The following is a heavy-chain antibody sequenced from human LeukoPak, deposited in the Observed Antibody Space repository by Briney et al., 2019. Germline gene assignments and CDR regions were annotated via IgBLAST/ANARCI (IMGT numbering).Heavy chain of an antibody. Sequence: SKTLSLTCAVYGGSFSGYYWSWIRQPPGKGLEWIGEINHSGSTNYNPSLKSRVTISVDTSKNQFSLKLSSVTAADTAVYYCARTIVVVPAALRLTGYYFDYWGQGTLVTVSS. CDR3: ARTIVVVPAALRLTGYYFDY. CDR2: INHSGST. D-gene: IGHD2-2*01. J-gene: IGHJ4*02. V-gene: IGHV4-34*01. CDR1: GGSFSGYY.